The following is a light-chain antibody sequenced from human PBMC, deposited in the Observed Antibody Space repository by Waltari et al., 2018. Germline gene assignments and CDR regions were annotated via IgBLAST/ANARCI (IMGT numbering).Light chain of an antibody. CDR1: QSVSNY. Sequence: PGERATLPCRASQSVSNYLAWYQQRPGQAPRVLIYDASSRATGIPTRFSGSGSGTDFTLTISSLQPEDSAVYYCQQRVHWPMYTFGQGTKLEIK. CDR2: DAS. J-gene: IGKJ2*01. CDR3: QQRVHWPMYT. V-gene: IGKV3-11*01.